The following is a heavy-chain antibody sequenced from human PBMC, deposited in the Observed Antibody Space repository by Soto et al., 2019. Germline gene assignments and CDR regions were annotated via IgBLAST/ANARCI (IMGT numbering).Heavy chain of an antibody. CDR3: ARAGGSSSSGGNYYYYGMDV. V-gene: IGHV1-46*01. J-gene: IGHJ6*02. Sequence: ASVKVSCKASGYTFTSYYMHWVRQAPGQGLEWMGIINPSGGSTSYAQKFQGRVTMTRDTSTSTVYMELSSLRSEDTAVYYCARAGGSSSSGGNYYYYGMDVWGQGTTVTVSS. D-gene: IGHD6-6*01. CDR1: GYTFTSYY. CDR2: INPSGGST.